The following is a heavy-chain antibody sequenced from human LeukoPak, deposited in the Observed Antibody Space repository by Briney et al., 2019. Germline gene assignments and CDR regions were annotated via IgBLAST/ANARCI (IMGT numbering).Heavy chain of an antibody. CDR1: GYTFTSYG. D-gene: IGHD2-2*01. CDR2: ISAYNGNT. CDR3: ASGYCSSTSCSDDAFDI. V-gene: IGHV1-18*01. J-gene: IGHJ3*02. Sequence: ASVKVSCKASGYTFTSYGISWVRQAPGQGLEWMGWISAYNGNTNYAQKLQGRVTMTTDTSTSTAYMELRSLRSDDTAVYYCASGYCSSTSCSDDAFDIWGQGTMVTVSS.